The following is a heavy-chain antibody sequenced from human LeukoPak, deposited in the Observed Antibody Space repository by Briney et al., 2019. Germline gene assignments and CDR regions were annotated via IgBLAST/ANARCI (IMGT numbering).Heavy chain of an antibody. CDR2: IYYSGST. CDR1: GGSISSYY. V-gene: IGHV4-59*01. Sequence: PSETLSLTCTVSGGSISSYYWSWIRQHPGKGLEYIGYIYYSGSTNYNPSLKSRVTISIDTSKNQFSLKLSSVTAADTAVYYCARGDYGSGSYYYYYYYGMDVWGQGTTVTVSS. J-gene: IGHJ6*02. CDR3: ARGDYGSGSYYYYYYYGMDV. D-gene: IGHD3-10*01.